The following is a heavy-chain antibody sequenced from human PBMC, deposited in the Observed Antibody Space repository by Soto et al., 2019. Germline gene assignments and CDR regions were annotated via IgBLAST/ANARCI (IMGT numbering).Heavy chain of an antibody. D-gene: IGHD3-10*01. CDR2: IWIDENIK. CDR1: TCSVSTFR. CDR3: VRVSSFASVRYYYLGLFAP. V-gene: IGHV3-33*01. Sequence: ESVGGVVQPGRSLRLSCVASTCSVSTFRMHWVRQAPGKALEWVAVIWIDENIKYYAVSVKGRFTISKDNSKNTLYLQMNSLRAEDTAVYHCVRVSSFASVRYYYLGLFAPWGQGTLVTLSS. J-gene: IGHJ5*02.